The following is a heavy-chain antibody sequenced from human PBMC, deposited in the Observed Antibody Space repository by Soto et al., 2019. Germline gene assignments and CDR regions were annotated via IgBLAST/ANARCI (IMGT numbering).Heavy chain of an antibody. CDR1: GFTFSSYE. Sequence: GGSLRLSCAASGFTFSSYEMNWVRQAPGKGLEWVSYISSSGSTIYYADSVTGRFTISRDNAKNSLYLQMNSLRAEDTAEYYCAREIRRDYYYYYPLDVWGQGTTVTVS. CDR2: ISSSGSTI. J-gene: IGHJ6*02. CDR3: AREIRRDYYYYYPLDV. V-gene: IGHV3-48*03.